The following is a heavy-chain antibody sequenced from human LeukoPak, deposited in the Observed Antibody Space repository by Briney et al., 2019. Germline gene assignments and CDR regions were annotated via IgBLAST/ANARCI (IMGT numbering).Heavy chain of an antibody. D-gene: IGHD2-15*01. CDR1: GYSSSSGHY. J-gene: IGHJ2*01. V-gene: IGHV4-38-2*02. Sequence: PSETLSLTCTVSGYSSSSGHYYGWIRQPPGKGLEWIGSISHSGSPYYNPSLKSRVTISLHTSKNQFSLKLSSVTAADTAVYYCARDPAVPATSMQFDWYFDLWGRGTLVTVSS. CDR2: ISHSGSP. CDR3: ARDPAVPATSMQFDWYFDL.